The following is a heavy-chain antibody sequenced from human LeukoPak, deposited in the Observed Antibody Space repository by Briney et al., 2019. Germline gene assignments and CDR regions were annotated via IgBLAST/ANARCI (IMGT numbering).Heavy chain of an antibody. D-gene: IGHD3-10*01. V-gene: IGHV3-23*01. CDR1: GFTFSSYG. CDR3: ARCFGVRGVPRGP. CDR2: ISGSGGST. Sequence: GGSLRLSCAASGFTFSSYGMSWVRQAPGKGLEWVSAISGSGGSTYYADSVKGRFTISRDNSKNTLYLQMNSLRAEDTAVYYCARCFGVRGVPRGPWGQGTLVTVSS. J-gene: IGHJ5*02.